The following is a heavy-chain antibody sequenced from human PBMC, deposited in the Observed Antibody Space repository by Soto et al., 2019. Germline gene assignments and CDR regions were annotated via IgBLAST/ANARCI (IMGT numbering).Heavy chain of an antibody. Sequence: QVQLVQSGAEVREPGASVKVSCKASGYSFTSLDINWVRQTAGQGLEWMGWMQPSTGRTGYAQKFQGRVTMTRDTSINTGYMELTNLTSDDTGFYYCARGVSAGVDYWGQGTLVTVSS. CDR1: GYSFTSLD. CDR3: ARGVSAGVDY. V-gene: IGHV1-8*01. CDR2: MQPSTGRT. D-gene: IGHD1-26*01. J-gene: IGHJ4*02.